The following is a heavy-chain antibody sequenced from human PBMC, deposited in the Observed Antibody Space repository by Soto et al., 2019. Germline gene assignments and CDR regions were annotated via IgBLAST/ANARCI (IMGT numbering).Heavy chain of an antibody. D-gene: IGHD4-17*01. CDR2: IYYSGST. V-gene: IGHV4-59*01. J-gene: IGHJ4*02. CDR3: ARRYGASFDY. Sequence: PSETLSLTCTVFGGSISSYYWSWIRQPPGKGLEWIGYIYYSGSTNYNPSLKSRVTISVDTSKNQFSLKLSSVTAADTAVYYCARRYGASFDYWGQGTLVTVS. CDR1: GGSISSYY.